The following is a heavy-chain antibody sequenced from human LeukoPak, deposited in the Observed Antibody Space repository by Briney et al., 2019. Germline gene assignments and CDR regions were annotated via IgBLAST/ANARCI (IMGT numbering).Heavy chain of an antibody. CDR1: GFTFSSYS. Sequence: GGSLRLSCAASGFTFSSYSMNWVPQAPGKGLEWVSSISSSSSYIYYADSVKGRFTISRDNAKNSLYLQMNSLRAEDTAVYYCARRGDGYNFGAFDIWGQGTMVTVSS. CDR2: ISSSSSYI. D-gene: IGHD5-24*01. V-gene: IGHV3-21*01. CDR3: ARRGDGYNFGAFDI. J-gene: IGHJ3*02.